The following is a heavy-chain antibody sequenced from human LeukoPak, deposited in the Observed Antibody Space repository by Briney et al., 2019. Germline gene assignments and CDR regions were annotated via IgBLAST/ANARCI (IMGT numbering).Heavy chain of an antibody. J-gene: IGHJ4*02. D-gene: IGHD3-22*01. V-gene: IGHV3-64*01. CDR1: GFAFSTYA. Sequence: GGSLRLSCVASGFAFSTYAMHWVRQAPGKGLEYVSVINSDGSSTYYANSVKGRFTISRDNSRNTLYLQMGSLRAEDLALYYCSRGHSYSRGYHSDYWGQGTLVTVSS. CDR2: INSDGSST. CDR3: SRGHSYSRGYHSDY.